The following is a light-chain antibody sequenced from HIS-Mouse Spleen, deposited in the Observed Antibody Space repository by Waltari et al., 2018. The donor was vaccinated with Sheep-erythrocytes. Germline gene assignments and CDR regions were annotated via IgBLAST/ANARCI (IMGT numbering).Light chain of an antibody. CDR3: QQRSNWPPT. Sequence: EIVLTQSPATLSLSPGERATLSCRASQSVSSYLAWYQQKPGQAPRLLIYDASNRATGIPARFIGSGSVTDFTLTISSLEPEDFAVYYCQQRSNWPPTFGQGTKVEIK. J-gene: IGKJ1*01. V-gene: IGKV3-11*01. CDR1: QSVSSY. CDR2: DAS.